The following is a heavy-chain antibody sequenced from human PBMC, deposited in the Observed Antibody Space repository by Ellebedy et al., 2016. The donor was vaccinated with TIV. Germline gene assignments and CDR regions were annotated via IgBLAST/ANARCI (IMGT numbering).Heavy chain of an antibody. D-gene: IGHD6-13*01. V-gene: IGHV3-30*18. CDR2: ISSDGSKR. J-gene: IGHJ5*02. Sequence: GESLKISXAASGFSFSNNGIHWVRQAPGKGLEWVAVISSDGSKRYYADSVKGRFTISRDNSKNTVYLQMDSLRSEDTAVYYCAKIGDSSSWYNWFDPWGQGTLVTVSS. CDR1: GFSFSNNG. CDR3: AKIGDSSSWYNWFDP.